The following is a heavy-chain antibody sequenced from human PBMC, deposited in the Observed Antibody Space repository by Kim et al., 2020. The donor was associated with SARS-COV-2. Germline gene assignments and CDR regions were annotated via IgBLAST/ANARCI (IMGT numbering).Heavy chain of an antibody. J-gene: IGHJ6*02. D-gene: IGHD6-19*01. CDR3: ASLGSSGFEYYGMDG. CDR2: IYHSGST. Sequence: SETLSLTCAVSGGSISSSNWWSWVRQPPGKGLEWIGEIYHSGSTNYNPSLKSRVTISVDKSKNQFSLKLSSVTAADTAVYYCASLGSSGFEYYGMDGWGQGTTVTVSS. CDR1: GGSISSSNW. V-gene: IGHV4-4*02.